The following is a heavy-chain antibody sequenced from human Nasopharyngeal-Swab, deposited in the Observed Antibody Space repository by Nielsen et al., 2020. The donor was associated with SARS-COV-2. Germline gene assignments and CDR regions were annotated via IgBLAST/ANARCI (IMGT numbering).Heavy chain of an antibody. Sequence: ASVNVSCKASGYTFTSFDINWLRQAPGQGLEWMGWMNPNSGNTGYAEKFQGRVTLTRDTSINTAYMELSSLRSEDTAVYYCARDPGKWEFDYWAQGTLVTVSS. D-gene: IGHD1-26*01. J-gene: IGHJ4*02. CDR1: GYTFTSFD. CDR2: MNPNSGNT. V-gene: IGHV1-8*01. CDR3: ARDPGKWEFDY.